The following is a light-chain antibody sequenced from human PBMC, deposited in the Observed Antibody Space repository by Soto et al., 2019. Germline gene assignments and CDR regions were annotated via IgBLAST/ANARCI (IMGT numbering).Light chain of an antibody. CDR2: DVT. Sequence: QSALTQPASVSGSPGQSITISCTGTSSDVGAYDFVSWYQHYPGKAPKLVTFDVTHRPPGISDRFSGSKSANTAALTISGLQAEDEAFYYCSSYTTRSTLVFGGGTQLNVL. CDR1: SSDVGAYDF. CDR3: SSYTTRSTLV. V-gene: IGLV2-14*01. J-gene: IGLJ2*01.